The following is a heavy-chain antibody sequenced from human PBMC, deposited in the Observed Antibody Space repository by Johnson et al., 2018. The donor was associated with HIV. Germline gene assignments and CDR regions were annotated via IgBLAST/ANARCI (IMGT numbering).Heavy chain of an antibody. CDR3: AKIDFSGQTGAFDI. Sequence: VQLVESGGVVVQPGGSLRLSCAASGFTFDDYAMHWVRQAPGKGLEWVSLISWDGDSTYYADSVKGRFTISRENSKNSLYLQMNSLRTEDTALYYCAKIDFSGQTGAFDIWGQGTMVTVSS. D-gene: IGHD6-25*01. CDR1: GFTFDDYA. CDR2: ISWDGDST. J-gene: IGHJ3*02. V-gene: IGHV3-43*01.